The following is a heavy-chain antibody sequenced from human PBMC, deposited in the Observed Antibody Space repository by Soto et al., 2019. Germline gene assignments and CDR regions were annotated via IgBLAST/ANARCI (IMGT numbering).Heavy chain of an antibody. CDR2: ISGSGGST. CDR1: GFTFSSYA. D-gene: IGHD3-3*01. V-gene: IGHV3-23*01. J-gene: IGHJ6*02. CDR3: AKGITIFGVVIVGYYGMDV. Sequence: LRLSCAASGFTFSSYAMSWVRQAPGKGLEWVSAISGSGGSTYYADSVKGRFTISRDNSKNTLYLQMNSLRAEDTAVYYCAKGITIFGVVIVGYYGMDVWGQGTTVTVSS.